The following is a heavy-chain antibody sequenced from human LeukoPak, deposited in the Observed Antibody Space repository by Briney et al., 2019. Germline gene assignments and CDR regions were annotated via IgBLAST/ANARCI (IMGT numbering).Heavy chain of an antibody. CDR3: ARARYSSSWEYYFDY. CDR1: GGSFSGYY. V-gene: IGHV4-34*01. D-gene: IGHD6-13*01. CDR2: INHSGST. J-gene: IGHJ4*02. Sequence: PSETLSLTCAVYGGSFSGYYWSWIRQPPGKGLEWIGEINHSGSTNYNPSLKSRVTISVDTSKNQFSLKLSSVTAADTAVYYCARARYSSSWEYYFDYRGQGTLVTVSS.